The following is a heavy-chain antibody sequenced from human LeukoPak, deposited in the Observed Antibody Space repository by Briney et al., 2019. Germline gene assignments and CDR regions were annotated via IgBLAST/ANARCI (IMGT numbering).Heavy chain of an antibody. CDR3: AKAVGSSGYFSRDAFDI. CDR2: ISGGGSGT. J-gene: IGHJ3*02. CDR1: GFTFSSYA. Sequence: GRSLRLSCAPSGFTFSSYAMSWVRQPPGKGLEWVVDISGGGSGTYYADSVRGRFTISRDNSKNTVYLQMNSLRAEDTAIYYCAKAVGSSGYFSRDAFDIWGQGTMVTVSS. D-gene: IGHD3-22*01. V-gene: IGHV3-23*01.